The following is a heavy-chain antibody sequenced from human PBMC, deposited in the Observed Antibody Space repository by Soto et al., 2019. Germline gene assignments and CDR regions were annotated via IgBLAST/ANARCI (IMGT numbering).Heavy chain of an antibody. Sequence: SETLSLTCTVSGGSISSGGYYWSWIRQHPGKGLEWIGYIYYSGSTYYNPSLKSRVTISVDTSKNQFSLRLSSVTAADTAVYYCARSGYSYGPNPLLYWGQGTLVTVSS. CDR3: ARSGYSYGPNPLLY. D-gene: IGHD5-18*01. V-gene: IGHV4-31*03. CDR1: GGSISSGGYY. CDR2: IYYSGST. J-gene: IGHJ4*02.